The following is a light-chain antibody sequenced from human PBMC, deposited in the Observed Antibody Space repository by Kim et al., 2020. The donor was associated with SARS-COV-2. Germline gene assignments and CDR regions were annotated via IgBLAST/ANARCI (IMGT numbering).Light chain of an antibody. J-gene: IGLJ3*02. CDR1: ALPKQY. V-gene: IGLV3-25*03. CDR3: QSADSSDTWV. Sequence: VSPGQTTRITCSGDALPKQYAYWYQQKPGQAPVLVIYKDSERPSGIPERFSGSSSGTKVTLTISRVQAEDEADYYCQSADSSDTWVFGGGTKLTVL. CDR2: KDS.